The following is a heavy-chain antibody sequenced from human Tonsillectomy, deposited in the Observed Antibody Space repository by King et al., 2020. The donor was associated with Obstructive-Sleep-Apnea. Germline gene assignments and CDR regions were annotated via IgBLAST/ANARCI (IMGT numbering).Heavy chain of an antibody. J-gene: IGHJ5*02. D-gene: IGHD6-25*01. CDR3: ARDRWFSGSSWFDP. CDR1: GGSISSYY. V-gene: IGHV4-59*01. Sequence: VQLQESGPGLVKPSETLSLTCTVSGGSISSYYLSWIRQPPGKGLEWMGYIFWSGRTNFNPSLKGRVTMSVDTSKNQVPLKLSSVTAADTAVYYCARDRWFSGSSWFDPWGQGTLVSVSS. CDR2: IFWSGRT.